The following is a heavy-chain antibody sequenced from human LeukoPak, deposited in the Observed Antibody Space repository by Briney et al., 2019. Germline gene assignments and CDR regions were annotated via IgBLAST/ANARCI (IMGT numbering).Heavy chain of an antibody. V-gene: IGHV4-61*02. J-gene: IGHJ4*02. D-gene: IGHD3-22*01. Sequence: SETLSLTCTVSGGSISSGSYYWSWIRQPAGKGLEWIGRIYTSGSTNYNPSLKSRVTISIDTSKNQFSLKLSSVTAADTAVYYCASSIYYYDSSGYFDWGQGTLVTVSS. CDR2: IYTSGST. CDR3: ASSIYYYDSSGYFD. CDR1: GGSISSGSYY.